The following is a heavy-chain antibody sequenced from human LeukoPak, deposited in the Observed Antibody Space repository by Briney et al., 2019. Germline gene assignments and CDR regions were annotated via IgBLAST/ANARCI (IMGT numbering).Heavy chain of an antibody. CDR3: ATRRITMVRGVKNNWFDP. Sequence: SETLSLTCTVSGGSISSCSYYWGWMRQPPGKGLEWIGSIYYSGSTYYNPSLKSRVTISVDTSKKQFSLMLSSVTAADTAVYSCATRRITMVRGVKNNWFDPWGQGTLVTVSS. J-gene: IGHJ5*02. V-gene: IGHV4-39*07. D-gene: IGHD3-10*01. CDR2: IYYSGST. CDR1: GGSISSCSYY.